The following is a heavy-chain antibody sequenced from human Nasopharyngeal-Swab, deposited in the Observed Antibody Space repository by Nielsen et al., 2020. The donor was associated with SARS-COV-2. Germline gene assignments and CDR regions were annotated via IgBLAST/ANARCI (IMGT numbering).Heavy chain of an antibody. V-gene: IGHV4-59*02. CDR2: ISHNSGT. Sequence: SETLSLTCTVSGVSVSSQYWSWIRQPPGKGLEWIGYISHNSGTNYNPSLKSRVTMFMDTSKNQFSLKLRSVTAADTAVYYCAKEGATGWFAPWGQGTLVTVSS. J-gene: IGHJ5*02. CDR1: GVSVSSQY. CDR3: AKEGATGWFAP.